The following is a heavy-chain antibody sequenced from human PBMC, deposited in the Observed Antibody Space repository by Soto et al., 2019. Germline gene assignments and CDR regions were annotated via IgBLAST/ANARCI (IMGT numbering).Heavy chain of an antibody. J-gene: IGHJ3*02. CDR2: INPNSGNT. D-gene: IGHD4-17*01. Sequence: GASVKVSCKASGYTFTSYDIYWVRQATGQGLEWMGWINPNSGNTGYAQKFQGRVTMTRNTSTSTAYMELSGLRSEDTAVYYCARGHDYGDYDHAFDIWGQGTMVTVSS. CDR1: GYTFTSYD. CDR3: ARGHDYGDYDHAFDI. V-gene: IGHV1-8*01.